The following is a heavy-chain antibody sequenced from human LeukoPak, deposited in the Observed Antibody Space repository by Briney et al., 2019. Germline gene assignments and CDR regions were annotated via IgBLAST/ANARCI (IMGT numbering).Heavy chain of an antibody. CDR3: ARDIVVVVAATRGDDY. J-gene: IGHJ4*02. CDR2: IYSGGST. V-gene: IGHV3-53*01. CDR1: GFTVSSNY. Sequence: GGSLRLSCAASGFTVSSNYMSWVRQAPGKGLEWVSVIYSGGSTYYADSVKGRFTISRDNSKNTLYLQMNSLRAEDTAVYYCARDIVVVVAATRGDDYWGQGTLVTVSS. D-gene: IGHD2-15*01.